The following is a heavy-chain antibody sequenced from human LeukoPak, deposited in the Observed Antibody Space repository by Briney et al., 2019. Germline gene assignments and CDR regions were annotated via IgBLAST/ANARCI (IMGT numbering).Heavy chain of an antibody. V-gene: IGHV1-18*01. D-gene: IGHD2-21*02. CDR3: ARRVVTGFYDAFDI. Sequence: GASVKVSCKTSGYTFTNYDINWVRQAPGQGLEWMGWISVYNGNTNYTQKLQGRVSMTTDTSTNTAHMELRSLRSGDTAVYYCARRVVTGFYDAFDIWGQGTTVTVSS. CDR1: GYTFTNYD. J-gene: IGHJ3*02. CDR2: ISVYNGNT.